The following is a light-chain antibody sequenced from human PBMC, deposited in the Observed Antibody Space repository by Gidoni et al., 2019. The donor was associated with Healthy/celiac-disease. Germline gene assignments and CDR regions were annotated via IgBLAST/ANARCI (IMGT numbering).Light chain of an antibody. Sequence: EIVMTQSPATLSVSPGERATLSCRASQSVSSNLAWYQHKPGQAPRLLIYGASTRATGIPARFSGSGSGTEFTLTISSLQSEDFAVYYCQQYNNWPQTFXQXTKVXIK. CDR1: QSVSSN. CDR3: QQYNNWPQT. V-gene: IGKV3-15*01. CDR2: GAS. J-gene: IGKJ1*01.